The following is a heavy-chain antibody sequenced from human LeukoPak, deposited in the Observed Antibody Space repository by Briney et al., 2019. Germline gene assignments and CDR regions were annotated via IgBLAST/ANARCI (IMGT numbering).Heavy chain of an antibody. CDR2: IGTAGDT. CDR3: ASGGTYSGYFSY. V-gene: IGHV3-13*03. Sequence: GGSLRLSCAASGLTFSTYDMHWVRQATGKGLEWVSVIGTAGDTYYPGSVKGQFTISRENAKNFLYLQMNSLRAGDTAVYYCASGGTYSGYFSYWGQGTLVIVSS. D-gene: IGHD1-26*01. CDR1: GLTFSTYD. J-gene: IGHJ4*02.